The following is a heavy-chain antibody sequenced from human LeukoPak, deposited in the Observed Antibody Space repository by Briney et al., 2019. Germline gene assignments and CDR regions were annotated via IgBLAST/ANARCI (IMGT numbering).Heavy chain of an antibody. V-gene: IGHV3-30*04. Sequence: GGSLRLSCAASGFTFSSYAMHWVRQAPGKGLEWVAVISYDGSNKYYADSVKGRFTISRDNSKNTLYLQMNSLRAEDTAVHYCARDREGTFDYWGQGTLVTVSS. CDR3: ARDREGTFDY. CDR2: ISYDGSNK. CDR1: GFTFSSYA. J-gene: IGHJ4*02. D-gene: IGHD3-10*01.